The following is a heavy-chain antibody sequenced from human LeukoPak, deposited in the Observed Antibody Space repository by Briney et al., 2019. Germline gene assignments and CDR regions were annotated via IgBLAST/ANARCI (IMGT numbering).Heavy chain of an antibody. CDR2: IYYSGST. D-gene: IGHD3-22*01. CDR1: GGSISSYY. Sequence: TSETLSLTCTVSGGSISSYYWSWIRQPPGKGLEWIGYIYYSGSTNYNPSLKSRVTISVDTSKNQFSLKLSSVTAADTAVYYCARELRYDNSDSGAFWGQGTVVTVSS. V-gene: IGHV4-59*12. CDR3: ARELRYDNSDSGAF. J-gene: IGHJ3*01.